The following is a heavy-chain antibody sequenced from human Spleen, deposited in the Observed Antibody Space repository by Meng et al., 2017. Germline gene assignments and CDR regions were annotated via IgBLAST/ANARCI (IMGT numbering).Heavy chain of an antibody. Sequence: QVQLVQSWAGVQRARASLKVYCNTSGYTLTSYAINWLRQAPGQGPEWMGWIDTKTGSPRYAQGFKGRLVFSSDTSVSTAYLEISGLKADDTAVYYCTRDGYSDCSRTSCFDYWGQGTLVTVSS. D-gene: IGHD2-2*01. J-gene: IGHJ4*02. V-gene: IGHV7-4-1*02. CDR3: TRDGYSDCSRTSCFDY. CDR1: GYTLTSYA. CDR2: IDTKTGSP.